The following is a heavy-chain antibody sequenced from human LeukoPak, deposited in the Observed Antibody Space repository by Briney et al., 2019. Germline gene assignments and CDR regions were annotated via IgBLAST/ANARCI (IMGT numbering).Heavy chain of an antibody. CDR2: IDQGGSEK. D-gene: IGHD5-18*01. Sequence: PGGSLRLSCAAFGFTFNNYWMNWVRQAPGKGLEWVANIDQGGSEKNYVDSVKGRFTISRDNGRNSLYLQMDSLRAEDTAVYYCATDRDAAWVKRFDYWGQGTLVTVSS. CDR3: ATDRDAAWVKRFDY. V-gene: IGHV3-7*01. CDR1: GFTFNNYW. J-gene: IGHJ4*02.